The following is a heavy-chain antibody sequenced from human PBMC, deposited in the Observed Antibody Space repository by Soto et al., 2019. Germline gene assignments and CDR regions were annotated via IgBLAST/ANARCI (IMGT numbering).Heavy chain of an antibody. Sequence: ASVEVSCKASGGTFSSYAISWVRQAPGQGLEWMGGIIPIFGTANYAQKFQGRVTITADESTSTAYMELSSLRSEDTDVCYSARDADDAFDIWGQGTMVTVSS. V-gene: IGHV1-69*13. CDR2: IIPIFGTA. J-gene: IGHJ3*02. CDR3: ARDADDAFDI. CDR1: GGTFSSYA.